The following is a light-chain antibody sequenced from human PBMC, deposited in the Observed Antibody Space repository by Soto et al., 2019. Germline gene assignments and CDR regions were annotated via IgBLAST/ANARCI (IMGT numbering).Light chain of an antibody. CDR3: MQGTHWTYT. J-gene: IGKJ2*01. CDR2: WAS. CDR1: QSVLYSPNNKNY. Sequence: DIVMTQSPDSLAVSLGERATINCKSSQSVLYSPNNKNYLAWYQHKPGQPPKMLIYWASIRESGVPDRFSGSRSGTDFTLTISSLQSEDVAVYYCMQGTHWTYTFGQGTKLEIK. V-gene: IGKV4-1*01.